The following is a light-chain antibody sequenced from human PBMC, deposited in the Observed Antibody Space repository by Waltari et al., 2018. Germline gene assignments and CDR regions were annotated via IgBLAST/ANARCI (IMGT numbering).Light chain of an antibody. CDR1: QSISRN. CDR3: QHYLRLPVT. J-gene: IGKJ1*01. V-gene: IGKV3-20*01. CDR2: AAS. Sequence: EIVLTQSPGTLSLSPGERAPLSCRASQSISRNLVWYQKQPGQAPRLLIYAASTRATGIPDRFSGSGSGTDFSLTISRLEPEDFAVYYCQHYLRLPVTFGQGTKVEIK.